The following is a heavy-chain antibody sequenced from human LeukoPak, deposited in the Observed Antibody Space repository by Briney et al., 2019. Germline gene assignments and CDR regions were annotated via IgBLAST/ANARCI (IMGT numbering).Heavy chain of an antibody. V-gene: IGHV4-61*02. CDR2: IYTSGST. CDR1: GGSISSGSYY. Sequence: SQTLSLTCTVSGGSISSGSYYWCWIRQPAGKGLEWIGRIYTSGSTNYNPSLKSRVTISVDTSKNQFSLKLSSVTAADTAVYYCARDVGRGSGSWYNWFDPWGQGTLVTVSS. D-gene: IGHD3-10*01. J-gene: IGHJ5*02. CDR3: ARDVGRGSGSWYNWFDP.